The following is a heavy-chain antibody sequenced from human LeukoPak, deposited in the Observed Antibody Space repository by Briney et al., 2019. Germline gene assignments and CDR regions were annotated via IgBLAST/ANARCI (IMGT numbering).Heavy chain of an antibody. CDR1: GFTFSSYA. D-gene: IGHD3-3*01. V-gene: IGHV3-21*01. Sequence: KPGGSLRLSCAASGFTFSSYAMTWVRQAPGKGLEWVSSMSSGGSYIYYADSVRGRFSISRDNAKNSLYLLMNRLRAEDTAVYYCARDRPTGASRLFVVQWGQGTLVTVSS. CDR2: MSSGGSYI. J-gene: IGHJ4*02. CDR3: ARDRPTGASRLFVVQ.